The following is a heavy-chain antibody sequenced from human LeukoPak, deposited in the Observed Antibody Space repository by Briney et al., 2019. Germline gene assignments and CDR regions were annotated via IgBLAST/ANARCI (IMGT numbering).Heavy chain of an antibody. CDR2: VRGSDDST. CDR1: GFTFGSFA. V-gene: IGHV3-23*01. CDR3: ARGQYYMDV. J-gene: IGHJ6*03. Sequence: GGSLRLSCAASGFTFGSFAMTWVRQAPGTGLEWVSAVRGSDDSTYYADSVKGRFTISRDNSKNTLYLQMNSLRAEDTAVYYCARGQYYMDVWGKGTTVTVSS.